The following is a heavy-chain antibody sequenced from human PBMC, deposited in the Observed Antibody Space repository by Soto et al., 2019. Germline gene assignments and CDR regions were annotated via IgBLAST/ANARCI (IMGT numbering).Heavy chain of an antibody. CDR2: IYHSGTT. J-gene: IGHJ4*02. CDR1: GGSIFNDDYS. Sequence: KAAETLSPTCTVSGGSIFNDDYSMSCARQPPWKGLEWIGYIYHSGTTYYNPSLTSQVTISVDGSNNQFSLKLTSMTAADTAVYYCATVIPATRYFAYWGQGILVTVSS. V-gene: IGHV4-30-2*01. D-gene: IGHD2-15*01. CDR3: ATVIPATRYFAY.